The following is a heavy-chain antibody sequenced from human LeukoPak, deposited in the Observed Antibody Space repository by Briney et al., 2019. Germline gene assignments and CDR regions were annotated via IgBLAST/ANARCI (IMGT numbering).Heavy chain of an antibody. CDR3: AIFGVVITNFDY. Sequence: ASVKVSCKASGYTFTGYDINWVRQATGQGLEWMGWMNPNSGNTGYAQKFQGRVTMTRNTSISTAYMELSSLRSEDTAVYYCAIFGVVITNFDYWGQGTLVTVSS. CDR1: GYTFTGYD. J-gene: IGHJ4*02. D-gene: IGHD3-3*01. CDR2: MNPNSGNT. V-gene: IGHV1-8*01.